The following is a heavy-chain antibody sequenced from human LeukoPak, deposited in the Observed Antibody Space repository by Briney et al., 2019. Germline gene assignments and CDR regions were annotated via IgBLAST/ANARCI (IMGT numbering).Heavy chain of an antibody. D-gene: IGHD5-18*01. CDR2: IYHSGST. CDR1: GGSISSYY. Sequence: PSETLSLTCTVSGGSISSYYWGWIRQPPGKGLEWIGSIYHSGSTYYNPSLKSRVTISVDTSKNQFSLKLSSVTAADTAVYYCARQQLWLRYYFDYWGQGTLVTVSS. J-gene: IGHJ4*02. V-gene: IGHV4-38-2*02. CDR3: ARQQLWLRYYFDY.